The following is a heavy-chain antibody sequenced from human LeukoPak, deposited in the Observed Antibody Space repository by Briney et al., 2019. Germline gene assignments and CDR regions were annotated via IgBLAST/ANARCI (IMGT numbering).Heavy chain of an antibody. J-gene: IGHJ3*02. V-gene: IGHV1-18*01. CDR1: GYTFTSYG. CDR2: ISAYNGST. CDR3: ARDRDSSGHWAFDI. D-gene: IGHD3-22*01. Sequence: ASVKVSCKASGYTFTSYGISWVRRAPGQGLEWMGWISAYNGSTNYAQKLQGRVTMTTDTSTSTAYMELRSLRSDDTAVYYCARDRDSSGHWAFDIWGQGTMVTVSS.